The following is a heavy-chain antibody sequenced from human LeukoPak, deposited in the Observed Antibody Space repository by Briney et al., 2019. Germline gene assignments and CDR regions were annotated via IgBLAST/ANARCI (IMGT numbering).Heavy chain of an antibody. CDR2: IIPIFGTA. Sequence: SVKVSCKASGGTFSSYAISWVRQAPGQGLEWMGGIIPIFGTANYAQKFQGRVTITADESTSTAYMELSSLRSEDTAVYYCARDQRAGIYDSSGYYVGGFDYWGQGTLVTVSS. V-gene: IGHV1-69*13. CDR1: GGTFSSYA. J-gene: IGHJ4*02. CDR3: ARDQRAGIYDSSGYYVGGFDY. D-gene: IGHD3-22*01.